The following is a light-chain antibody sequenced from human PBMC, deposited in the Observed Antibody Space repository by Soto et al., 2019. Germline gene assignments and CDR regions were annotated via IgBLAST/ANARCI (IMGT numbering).Light chain of an antibody. J-gene: IGLJ3*02. CDR2: DVT. CDR3: SSYTSTSTRV. Sequence: QPVLTQPASVSGTPGQSITISCTGTSSDVGAYERVSWYQQHPSTAPKLIISDVTNRPTGVSNRFSGSKSGNSASLTSSGLQAEDEADYYCSSYTSTSTRVFGGGTKLTVL. V-gene: IGLV2-14*01. CDR1: SSDVGAYER.